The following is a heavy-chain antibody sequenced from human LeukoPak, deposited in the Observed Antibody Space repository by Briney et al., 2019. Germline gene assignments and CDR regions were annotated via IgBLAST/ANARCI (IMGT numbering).Heavy chain of an antibody. CDR2: IYYSGST. V-gene: IGHV4-59*01. Sequence: SETLSLTCTVSGGSISSYYWSWIRQPPGKGLEWIGYIYYSGSTNYNPSLKSRVTISVDTSKNQFSLKLSSVTAADTAVYYCARFYDSSGYYFDYWSQGTLVTVSS. J-gene: IGHJ4*02. D-gene: IGHD3-22*01. CDR1: GGSISSYY. CDR3: ARFYDSSGYYFDY.